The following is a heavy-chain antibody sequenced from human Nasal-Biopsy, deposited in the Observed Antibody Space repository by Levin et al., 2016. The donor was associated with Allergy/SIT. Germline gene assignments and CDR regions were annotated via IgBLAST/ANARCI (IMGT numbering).Heavy chain of an antibody. V-gene: IGHV3-23*01. CDR1: GFTFPNFA. CDR3: AREYNWSPGWFEP. D-gene: IGHD1-20*01. Sequence: LSLTCAASGFTFPNFAMTWVRQAPGKGLQWVSTISGSGANGYYADSVRGRFTISRDNSKNTLYLQMNSLRAEDTAVYYCAREYNWSPGWFEPWGQGTLVTVSS. J-gene: IGHJ5*02. CDR2: ISGSGANG.